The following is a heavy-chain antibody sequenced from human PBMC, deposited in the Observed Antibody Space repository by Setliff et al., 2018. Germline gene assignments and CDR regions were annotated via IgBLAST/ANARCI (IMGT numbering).Heavy chain of an antibody. V-gene: IGHV4-34*01. CDR2: TNHSGST. J-gene: IGHJ6*03. Sequence: KTSETLSLTCAVYGGSFSGYYWSWIRQPPGKGLEWIGETNHSGSTNYNPSLKSRVTISVDTSKNQFSLKLSSVTAADTAVYYCARAYSYYYYYYMDVWGKGTTVTVSS. D-gene: IGHD5-18*01. CDR1: GGSFSGYY. CDR3: ARAYSYYYYYYMDV.